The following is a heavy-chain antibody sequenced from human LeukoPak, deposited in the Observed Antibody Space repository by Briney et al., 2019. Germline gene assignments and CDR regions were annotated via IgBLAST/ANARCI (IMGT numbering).Heavy chain of an antibody. D-gene: IGHD6-13*01. CDR2: INHSGST. J-gene: IGHJ4*02. Sequence: PSETLSLTCAVYGGSFSGYYWSWIRQPPGKGLEWIGEINHSGSTNYTPSLKSRATISVDTSKNQFSLKLSSVTAADTAVYYCARGYSSSWYYWGQGTLVTVSS. V-gene: IGHV4-34*01. CDR3: ARGYSSSWYY. CDR1: GGSFSGYY.